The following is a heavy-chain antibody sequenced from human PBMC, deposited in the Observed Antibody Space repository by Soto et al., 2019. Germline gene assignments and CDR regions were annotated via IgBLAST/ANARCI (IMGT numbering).Heavy chain of an antibody. CDR1: GFTFSVSA. CDR3: ARFGDGLDV. V-gene: IGHV3-73*02. CDR2: IRTRKNRYVT. D-gene: IGHD3-16*01. Sequence: EVQLVQSGGGRVQPGGSLKLSCEASGFTFSVSAIHWVRLASGKGLEWVGRIRTRKNRYVTTYAASVKGRFSLSRDDSKNTAYLQMNSLKTEDTAVYYCARFGDGLDVWGQGTTVIVS. J-gene: IGHJ6*02.